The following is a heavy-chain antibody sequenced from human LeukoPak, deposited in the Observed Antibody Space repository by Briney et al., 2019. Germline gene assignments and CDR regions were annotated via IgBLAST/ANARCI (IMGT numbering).Heavy chain of an antibody. D-gene: IGHD3-10*01. J-gene: IGHJ4*02. V-gene: IGHV4-59*12. Sequence: SETLSLTCTVSGGSIHRYYWNWIRLLPGRGLEWMGYVYSTGSTNYNRSLKDRVTISVDTTNNQFSLKLSSVTAADTAVYYCARIHRDSGSPTWFYWGQGTLVTVSS. CDR3: ARIHRDSGSPTWFY. CDR2: VYSTGST. CDR1: GGSIHRYY.